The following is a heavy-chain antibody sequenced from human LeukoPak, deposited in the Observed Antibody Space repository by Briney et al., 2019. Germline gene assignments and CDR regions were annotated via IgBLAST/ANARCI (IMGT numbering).Heavy chain of an antibody. D-gene: IGHD3-10*01. V-gene: IGHV4-34*01. CDR2: INHSGST. CDR3: ARRITMVRGVPLYYYYYMDV. J-gene: IGHJ6*03. Sequence: SETLSLTCAVYDGSFSGYYWSWIRQPPGKGLEWIGEINHSGSTNYNPSLKSRVTISVDTSKNQFSLKLSSVTAADTAVYYCARRITMVRGVPLYYYYYMDVWGKGTTVTISS. CDR1: DGSFSGYY.